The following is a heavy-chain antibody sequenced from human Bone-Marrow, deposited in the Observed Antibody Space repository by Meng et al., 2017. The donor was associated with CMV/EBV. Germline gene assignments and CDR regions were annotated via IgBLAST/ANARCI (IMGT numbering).Heavy chain of an antibody. D-gene: IGHD3-22*01. CDR2: INPNSGGT. J-gene: IGHJ3*02. CDR3: ARDHIRGATMKSHDAFDI. V-gene: IGHV1-2*02. CDR1: GYTFTGYY. Sequence: ASVKVSCKASGYTFTGYYIHWVRQAPGQGLEWMGWINPNSGGTKYAQKFQGRVTATRDTSISAAYMELSRLRSDDTAMYYCARDHIRGATMKSHDAFDIWGQGTMVTVSS.